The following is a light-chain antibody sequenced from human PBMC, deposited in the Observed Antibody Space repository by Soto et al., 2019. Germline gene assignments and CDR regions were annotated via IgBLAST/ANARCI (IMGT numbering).Light chain of an antibody. CDR2: DAS. J-gene: IGKJ1*01. V-gene: IGKV1-5*01. Sequence: DIQRTQSPSTLPASVGDRVTITCRASQSISTWLAWYQQKPGKAPKLLISDASRLETGVPSRFSGSGSGTEFTLTINSLQPDDFATYYCQQYKSYWTFGQGTKVDIK. CDR3: QQYKSYWT. CDR1: QSISTW.